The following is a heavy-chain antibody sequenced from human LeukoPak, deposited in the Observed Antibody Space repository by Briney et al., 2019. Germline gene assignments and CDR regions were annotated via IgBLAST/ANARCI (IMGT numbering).Heavy chain of an antibody. V-gene: IGHV3-23*01. CDR1: GFTFSSHA. CDR2: ISSGGGST. D-gene: IGHD1-26*01. CDR3: AKEPYSGSQLLDY. Sequence: GGSLRLSCAASGFTFSSHAMSWVRQAPGKGLEWVSAISSGGGSTYYADSVKGRFTISRDNSKNTLYLQMNSLRAEDMAVYYCAKEPYSGSQLLDYWGRGTLVTVSS. J-gene: IGHJ4*02.